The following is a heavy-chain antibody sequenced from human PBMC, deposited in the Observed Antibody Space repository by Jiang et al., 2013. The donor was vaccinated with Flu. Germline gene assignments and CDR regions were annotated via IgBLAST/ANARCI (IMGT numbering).Heavy chain of an antibody. CDR2: IYYSGST. CDR1: GGSISSSIYS. CDR3: ARTYSSTTDDAFDI. J-gene: IGHJ3*02. V-gene: IGHV4-39*01. Sequence: SGPGLVKPSETLSLTCTVSGGSISSSIYSWGWMRQPPGEGLEWIGSIYYSGSTYYNPSLKSRVTISIDMSKNQFSLKLSSVTAADTAVYYCARTYSSTTDDAFDIWAKGQWSPSLQ. D-gene: IGHD6-13*01.